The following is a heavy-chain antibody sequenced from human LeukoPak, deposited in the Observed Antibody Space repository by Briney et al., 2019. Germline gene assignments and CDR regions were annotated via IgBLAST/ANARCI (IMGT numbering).Heavy chain of an antibody. CDR1: VGSISSYY. J-gene: IGHJ6*03. V-gene: IGHV4-59*01. CDR3: ARVFCSGGSCYDQGIYYYYMDV. CDR2: IYYSGST. Sequence: SETLSLTCTVSVGSISSYYWSWIRQPPGKGLEWIGYIYYSGSTNYNPSLKSRVTISVDTSKNQFSLKLSSVTAADTAVYYCARVFCSGGSCYDQGIYYYYMDVWGKGTTVTVSS. D-gene: IGHD2-15*01.